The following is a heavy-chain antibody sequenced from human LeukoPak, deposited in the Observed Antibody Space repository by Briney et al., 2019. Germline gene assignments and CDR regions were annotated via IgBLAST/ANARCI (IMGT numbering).Heavy chain of an antibody. Sequence: SQTLSLTCAISGDSVSSNSATWNWNRQSPSRGLERLGRTYYKSKWHSDYAVSVKSRIILNPDTSKNQFSLQLNSVTPEDAAVYFCARGLDTAIAYWGQGTLVTVSS. J-gene: IGHJ4*02. D-gene: IGHD5-18*01. CDR1: GDSVSSNSAT. V-gene: IGHV6-1*01. CDR3: ARGLDTAIAY. CDR2: TYYKSKWHS.